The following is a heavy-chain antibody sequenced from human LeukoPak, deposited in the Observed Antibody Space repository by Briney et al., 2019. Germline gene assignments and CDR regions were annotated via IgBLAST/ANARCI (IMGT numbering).Heavy chain of an antibody. Sequence: GGSLRLSCAASGFTFSGYEMNWVRQAPGKGLEWVSYISSSSSTIYYADSVKGRFTISRDNTKNSLYLQMNSLRVEDTAVYYCARCTTGRTFGSLREIKRSREIDYWGQGTLVTVSS. J-gene: IGHJ4*02. CDR1: GFTFSGYE. CDR3: ARCTTGRTFGSLREIKRSREIDY. V-gene: IGHV3-48*03. CDR2: ISSSSSTI. D-gene: IGHD1-1*01.